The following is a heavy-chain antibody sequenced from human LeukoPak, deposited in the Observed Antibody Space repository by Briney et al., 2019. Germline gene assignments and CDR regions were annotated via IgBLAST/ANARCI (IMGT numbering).Heavy chain of an antibody. CDR3: ARDSSSSWLEK. J-gene: IGHJ4*02. CDR2: IYYSGST. V-gene: IGHV4-31*03. D-gene: IGHD6-13*01. CDR1: GGSIRSGGYY. Sequence: SQTLSLTCTVSGGSIRSGGYYWSWIRQHPGKGLEWIGYIYYSGSTYYNPSLKSRVTISVDTSKNQFSLKLSSVTAADTAVYYCARDSSSSWLEKWGQGTLVTVSS.